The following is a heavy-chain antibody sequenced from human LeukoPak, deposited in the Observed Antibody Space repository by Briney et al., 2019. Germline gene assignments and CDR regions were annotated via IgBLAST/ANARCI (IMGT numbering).Heavy chain of an antibody. V-gene: IGHV4-39*01. Sequence: SETLSLTCTVSSASITSSPYFWGWIRQPPEKGLEWIGEINHLGSTNYNPSLKSRVTISVDTSKKQFSLNLTSVTAADTAVYYCARLPYGSGYWLHREGRDVWGKGTTVTISS. CDR2: INHLGST. CDR3: ARLPYGSGYWLHREGRDV. CDR1: SASITSSPYF. D-gene: IGHD3-10*01. J-gene: IGHJ6*04.